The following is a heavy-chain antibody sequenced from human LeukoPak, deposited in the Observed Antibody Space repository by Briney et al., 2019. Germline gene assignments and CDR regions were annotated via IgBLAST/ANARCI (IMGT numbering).Heavy chain of an antibody. D-gene: IGHD6-6*01. CDR2: IKQDGSEK. Sequence: QPGGSLRLSCAASGFTFSSYWMSWVRQAPGKGLEWVANIKQDGSEKYYVDSVKGRFTISRDNAKNLLYLQMNSLRAEDTAVYYCAREFQQLGTYNWFDPWGQGTLVTVSS. V-gene: IGHV3-7*01. CDR1: GFTFSSYW. J-gene: IGHJ5*02. CDR3: AREFQQLGTYNWFDP.